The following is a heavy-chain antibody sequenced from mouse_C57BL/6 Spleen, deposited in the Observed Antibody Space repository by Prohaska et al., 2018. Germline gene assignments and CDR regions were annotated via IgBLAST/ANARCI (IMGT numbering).Heavy chain of an antibody. CDR1: GFTFSNYG. V-gene: IGHV6-3*01. J-gene: IGHJ1*03. CDR2: IRLKSDNYAT. Sequence: EVKLEESGGGLVQPGGSMKLSCVASGFTFSNYGMNWVRQSPEKGLEWVAQIRLKSDNYATHDAESVKGRFTISRDDSKSSVYLQMNNLRAEDTGIYYCTSRQVWYFDVWGTGTTVTVSS. D-gene: IGHD3-2*01. CDR3: TSRQVWYFDV.